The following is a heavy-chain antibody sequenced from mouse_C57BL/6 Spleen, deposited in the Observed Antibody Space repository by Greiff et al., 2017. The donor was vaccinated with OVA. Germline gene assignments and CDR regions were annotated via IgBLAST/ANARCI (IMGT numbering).Heavy chain of an antibody. CDR1: GFNIKNTY. CDR3: ARYGSSLDWYFDV. V-gene: IGHV14-3*01. J-gene: IGHJ1*03. Sequence: VQLQQSVAELVRPGASVKLSCTASGFNIKNTYMPWVKQRPEQGLEWIGRIDPANGNTKYAPKFQGKATITADTSSNTAYLQLSSLTSEDTAIYYCARYGSSLDWYFDVWGTGTTVTVSS. CDR2: IDPANGNT. D-gene: IGHD1-1*01.